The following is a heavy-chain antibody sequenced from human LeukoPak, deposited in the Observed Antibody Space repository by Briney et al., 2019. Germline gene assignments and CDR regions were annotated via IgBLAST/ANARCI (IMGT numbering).Heavy chain of an antibody. CDR3: ATAKIQWLVRYYFDY. CDR1: GYTLPELS. V-gene: IGHV1-24*01. CDR2: FDPEDGET. J-gene: IGHJ4*02. D-gene: IGHD6-19*01. Sequence: EASVKVSCKVSGYTLPELSMHWVRQAPGKGLEGMGGFDPEDGETIYAQKFQGRVTMTEDTSTDTAYMELSSLRSEDTAVYYCATAKIQWLVRYYFDYWGQGTLVTVSS.